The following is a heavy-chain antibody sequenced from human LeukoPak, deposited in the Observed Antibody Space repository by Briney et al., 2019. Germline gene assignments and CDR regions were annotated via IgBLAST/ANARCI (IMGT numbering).Heavy chain of an antibody. CDR3: ARELELRYYGMDV. CDR1: GGTSSSYA. Sequence: SVKVSCKASGGTSSSYAISWVRQAPGQGLEWMGRIIPILGIANYAQKFQGRVTITADKSTSTAYMELSSLRSEDTAVYYCARELELRYYGMDVWGQGTTVTVSS. CDR2: IIPILGIA. J-gene: IGHJ6*02. V-gene: IGHV1-69*04. D-gene: IGHD1-7*01.